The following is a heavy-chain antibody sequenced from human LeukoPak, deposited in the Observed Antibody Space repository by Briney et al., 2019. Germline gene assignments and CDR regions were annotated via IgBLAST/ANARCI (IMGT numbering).Heavy chain of an antibody. Sequence: SETLSLTCTVSCTVSGGCISNYYWNWIRQPAGKGLEWIGRIYSSGATNYNPSLKSRVTMSVDTSKNQFSLKVRSVTAADTAVYYCAGLAYSTFDYWGQGTLVTVSS. CDR1: GGCISNYY. D-gene: IGHD4-11*01. J-gene: IGHJ4*02. CDR2: IYSSGAT. V-gene: IGHV4-4*07. CDR3: AGLAYSTFDY.